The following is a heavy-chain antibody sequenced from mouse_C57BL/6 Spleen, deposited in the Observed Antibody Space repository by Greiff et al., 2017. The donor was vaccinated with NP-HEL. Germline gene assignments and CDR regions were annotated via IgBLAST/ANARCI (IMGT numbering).Heavy chain of an antibody. D-gene: IGHD2-3*01. CDR1: GFTFTDYY. V-gene: IGHV7-3*01. J-gene: IGHJ4*01. CDR2: IRNKANGYTT. CDR3: ARYLRWLLRDYYAMDY. Sequence: EVKVVESGGGLVQPGGSLSLSCAASGFTFTDYYMSWVRQPPGKALEWLGFIRNKANGYTTEYSASVKGRFTISRDNSQSILYLQMNALRAEDSATYYCARYLRWLLRDYYAMDYWGQGTSVTVSS.